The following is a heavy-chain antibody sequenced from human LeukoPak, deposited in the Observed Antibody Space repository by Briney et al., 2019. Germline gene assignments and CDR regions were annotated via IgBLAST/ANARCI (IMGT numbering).Heavy chain of an antibody. V-gene: IGHV1-69*05. D-gene: IGHD2-15*01. Sequence: GASVKVSCKASGGTFSSYAISWVRQAPGQGLEWMGGIIPIFGTANYAQKFQGRVTITTDESTSTAYMELSSLRSEDTAVYYCARHRVVVVGAFDIWGQGTTVTVSS. CDR2: IIPIFGTA. CDR3: ARHRVVVVGAFDI. CDR1: GGTFSSYA. J-gene: IGHJ3*02.